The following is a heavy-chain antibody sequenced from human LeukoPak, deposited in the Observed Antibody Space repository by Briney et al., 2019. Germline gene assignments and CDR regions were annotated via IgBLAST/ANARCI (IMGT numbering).Heavy chain of an antibody. Sequence: ASVKVSCKASGYTFTSYGISWVRQAPGQGLEWMGWISAYNGNTNYAQKLQGRVTMTTDTSTSTAYMELRSLRSDDTAVYYCARSGLYSSSWYGWFDPWGQGTLVTASS. V-gene: IGHV1-18*04. D-gene: IGHD6-13*01. CDR1: GYTFTSYG. CDR2: ISAYNGNT. J-gene: IGHJ5*02. CDR3: ARSGLYSSSWYGWFDP.